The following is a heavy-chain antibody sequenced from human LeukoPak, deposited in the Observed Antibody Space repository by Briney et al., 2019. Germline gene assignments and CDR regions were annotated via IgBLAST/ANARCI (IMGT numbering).Heavy chain of an antibody. Sequence: KPSETLSLTCPVSGGSISSYYWSWIRQPPGKGLEWIGYIYYSGSTNYNPSLKSRVTISVDTSKKQFSLKLSSVTAADTAVYYCARERGNDAFDIWGQGTMVTVSS. V-gene: IGHV4-59*01. D-gene: IGHD3-10*01. J-gene: IGHJ3*02. CDR2: IYYSGST. CDR1: GGSISSYY. CDR3: ARERGNDAFDI.